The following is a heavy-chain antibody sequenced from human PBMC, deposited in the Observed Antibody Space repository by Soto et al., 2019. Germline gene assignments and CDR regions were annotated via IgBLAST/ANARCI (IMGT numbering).Heavy chain of an antibody. D-gene: IGHD3-3*01. CDR1: GGSISGGGYY. J-gene: IGHJ6*02. CDR2: IYYSGST. V-gene: IGHV4-31*03. Sequence: SETLSLTCTVSGGSISGGGYYWSWIRQHPGVGLEWIGYIYYSGSTYYNPSLKSRITISVDTSKNQFSLKLTSVTAADTAVYYCARFSYDFWSALGSYGMDVWGQGTTVTVSS. CDR3: ARFSYDFWSALGSYGMDV.